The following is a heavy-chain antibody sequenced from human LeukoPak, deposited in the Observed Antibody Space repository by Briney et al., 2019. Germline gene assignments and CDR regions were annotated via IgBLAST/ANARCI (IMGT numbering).Heavy chain of an antibody. Sequence: GGSLRLSCAASGFTFSSYEMNWVRQAPGKGLEWVSYISSSGSTIYYADSVKGRFTISRDNAKNSLYLQMNSLSAEDTAVYYCARVVIAAADYWGQGTLVTVSS. CDR1: GFTFSSYE. CDR2: ISSSGSTI. CDR3: ARVVIAAADY. V-gene: IGHV3-48*03. D-gene: IGHD6-13*01. J-gene: IGHJ4*02.